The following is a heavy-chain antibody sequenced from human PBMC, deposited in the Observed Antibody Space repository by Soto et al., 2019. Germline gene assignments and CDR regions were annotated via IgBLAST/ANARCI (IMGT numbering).Heavy chain of an antibody. Sequence: KPSETLSLTCTVSGGSISSSSYYWGWIRQPPGKGLEWIGSIYYSGSTYYNPSLKSRVTISVDTSKNQFSLKLSSVTAADTAVYYCASGRDAGGYSGSYYYWFDPWGQGTLVTVSS. J-gene: IGHJ5*02. CDR2: IYYSGST. CDR1: GGSISSSSYY. V-gene: IGHV4-39*01. CDR3: ASGRDAGGYSGSYYYWFDP. D-gene: IGHD1-26*01.